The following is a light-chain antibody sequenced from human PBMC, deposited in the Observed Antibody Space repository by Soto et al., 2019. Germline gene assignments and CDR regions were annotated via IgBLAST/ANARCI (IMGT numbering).Light chain of an antibody. J-gene: IGKJ1*01. CDR2: AAS. CDR3: QQSYNIPRT. CDR1: QNIGNY. V-gene: IGKV1-39*01. Sequence: DIQMTQSPTSLSASIGDRVTIACRASQNIGNYLNWYQQKPGKAPELLIFAASRLQSGVPSRFSARGSGTEFNLIIASLQPEDFATYFCQQSYNIPRTFGRGTTVEI.